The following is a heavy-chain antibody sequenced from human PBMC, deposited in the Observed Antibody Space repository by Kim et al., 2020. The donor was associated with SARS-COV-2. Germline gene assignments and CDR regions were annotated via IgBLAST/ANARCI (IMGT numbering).Heavy chain of an antibody. CDR2: IGGSGERT. CDR3: VKLKTMLQGVNYFDS. D-gene: IGHD3-10*01. Sequence: GGSLRLSCAASGFTFSRQAMAWVRQAPGKGLEWVSAIGGSGERTYYAESVKGRFIMSRDISKNTIYLQMSSLRAEDTAIYYCVKLKTMLQGVNYFDSWGQGTLVTVSA. J-gene: IGHJ4*02. V-gene: IGHV3-23*01. CDR1: GFTFSRQA.